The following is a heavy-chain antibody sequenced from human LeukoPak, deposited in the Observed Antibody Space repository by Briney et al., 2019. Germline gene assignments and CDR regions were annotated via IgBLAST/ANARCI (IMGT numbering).Heavy chain of an antibody. J-gene: IGHJ6*03. CDR2: INHSGST. V-gene: IGHV4-34*01. CDR1: GGSFSGYY. CDR3: ARGRYYYGSGPYMDV. D-gene: IGHD3-10*01. Sequence: SETLSLTCAVYGGSFSGYYWSWIRQPPGKGLEWIGEINHSGSTNYNPSLKSRVTISVDTSKNQFFLKLSSVTAADTAVYYCARGRYYYGSGPYMDVWGKGTTVTVSS.